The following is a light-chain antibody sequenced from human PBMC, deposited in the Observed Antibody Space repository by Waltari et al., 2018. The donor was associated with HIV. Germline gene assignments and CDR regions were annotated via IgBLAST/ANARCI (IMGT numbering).Light chain of an antibody. CDR3: CSYAGSSTHVV. CDR1: SSDVGSYNL. CDR2: EVS. Sequence: QSALTQPASVSGSPGQSITISCTGTSSDVGSYNLVSWYHQPPGKAPKVMIYEVSKRPSGVSNRFSGSKSGNTASLTISGLQAEDEADYYCCSYAGSSTHVVFGGGTKLTVL. V-gene: IGLV2-23*02. J-gene: IGLJ2*01.